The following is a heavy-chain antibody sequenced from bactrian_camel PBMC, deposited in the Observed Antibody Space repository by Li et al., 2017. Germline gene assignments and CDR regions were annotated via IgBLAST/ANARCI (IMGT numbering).Heavy chain of an antibody. J-gene: IGHJ7*01. CDR1: GFIFDDRD. D-gene: IGHD6*01. V-gene: IGHV3-1*01. Sequence: DVQLVESGGGSVQAGGSLRLSCRDPGFIFDDRDVGWYRQAPGKGLEWVSSISSDSSATYYSDSMKGRFTISRDNAENTLYLQMNSLQSEDTALYYCATGSWYRPDGMDYWGKGTQVTVS. CDR2: ISSDSSAT.